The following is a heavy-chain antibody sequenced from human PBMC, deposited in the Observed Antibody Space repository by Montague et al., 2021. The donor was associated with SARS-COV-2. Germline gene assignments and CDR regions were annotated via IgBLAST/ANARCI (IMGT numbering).Heavy chain of an antibody. D-gene: IGHD6-13*01. CDR3: ARGTYSSSWYGNKNWFDP. CDR2: INHSGST. CDR1: GGSFSGYY. V-gene: IGHV4-34*01. J-gene: IGHJ5*02. Sequence: SDTLSLTCAVYGGSFSGYYWSWIRQPPGKGLEWIGEINHSGSTNYNPSLKSRVTISVDTSKNQFSLKLSSVTAADTAVYYCARGTYSSSWYGNKNWFDPWGQGTLVTVSS.